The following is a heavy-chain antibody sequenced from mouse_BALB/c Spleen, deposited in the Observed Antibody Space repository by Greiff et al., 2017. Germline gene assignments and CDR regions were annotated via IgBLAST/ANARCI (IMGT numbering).Heavy chain of an antibody. J-gene: IGHJ2*01. CDR1: GFTFSSYG. Sequence: EVQLVESGGDLVKPGGSLKLSCAASGFTFSSYGMSWVRQTPDKRLEWVATISSGGSYTYYPDSVKGRFTISRDNAKNTLYLQMSSLKSEDTAMYYCARDDYANSFDYWGQGTTLTVSS. CDR2: ISSGGSYT. D-gene: IGHD2-4*01. CDR3: ARDDYANSFDY. V-gene: IGHV5-6*01.